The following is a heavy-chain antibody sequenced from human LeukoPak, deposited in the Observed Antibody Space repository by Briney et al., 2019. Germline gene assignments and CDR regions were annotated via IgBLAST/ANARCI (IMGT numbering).Heavy chain of an antibody. Sequence: ASVKVSCKVSGYTLTELSMHWVRQAPGKGLEWVGGFDPEDGETVYAQKVQGRVTMTEDTSTDTAYMELSSLRSEDTAVYYCATVVRERWLQLGYFDYWGQGTLVTVSS. CDR3: ATVVRERWLQLGYFDY. CDR1: GYTLTELS. CDR2: FDPEDGET. D-gene: IGHD5-24*01. J-gene: IGHJ4*02. V-gene: IGHV1-24*01.